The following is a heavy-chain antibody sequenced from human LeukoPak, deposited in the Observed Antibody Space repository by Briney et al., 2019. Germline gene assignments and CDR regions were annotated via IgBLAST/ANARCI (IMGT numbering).Heavy chain of an antibody. D-gene: IGHD3-22*01. CDR1: GFTFSSYA. Sequence: GGSLRLSCAASGFTFSSYAMSWVRQAPGKGLEWVSGISGSGGSTHYADSVKGRFTISRDNSKNTLYLQMNSLRAEDTAVYYCAKPPYYYDSSGYYLDYWGQGTLVTVSS. V-gene: IGHV3-23*01. CDR2: ISGSGGST. CDR3: AKPPYYYDSSGYYLDY. J-gene: IGHJ4*02.